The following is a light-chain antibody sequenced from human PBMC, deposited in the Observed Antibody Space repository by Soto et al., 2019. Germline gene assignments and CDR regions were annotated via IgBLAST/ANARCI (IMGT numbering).Light chain of an antibody. CDR3: SSYTGSNTDYV. V-gene: IGLV2-8*01. Sequence: QSVLTQPPSASGSPGQSVTISCTGTSSDVGGYNYVSWYQQHPGKVPKLMIYEVSKRPSGVPDRFSGSKSGNTASLTVSGLQAEDEADYDCSSYTGSNTDYVFGTGTKLTVL. CDR2: EVS. J-gene: IGLJ1*01. CDR1: SSDVGGYNY.